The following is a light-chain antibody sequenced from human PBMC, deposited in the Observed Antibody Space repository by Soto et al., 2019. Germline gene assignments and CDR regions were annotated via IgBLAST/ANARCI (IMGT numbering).Light chain of an antibody. Sequence: ETVLTQSPATLALSPGERSSLSCRSSQSVSSSYLAWYQQKPGQAPRLLIYGASSRATGIPDRFSGSGSGTDFTLTISRLEPEDSAVYYCQQYGSSPRTFGQGTKVDIK. CDR1: QSVSSSY. J-gene: IGKJ1*01. CDR3: QQYGSSPRT. CDR2: GAS. V-gene: IGKV3-20*01.